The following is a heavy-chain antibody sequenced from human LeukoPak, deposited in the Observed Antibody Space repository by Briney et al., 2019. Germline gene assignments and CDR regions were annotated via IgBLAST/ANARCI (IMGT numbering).Heavy chain of an antibody. CDR3: ARDPGYCSGGSCYPMDESYY. D-gene: IGHD2-15*01. CDR1: GGTFSSYA. V-gene: IGHV1-69*04. Sequence: SVKVSCKASGGTFSSYAISWVRQAPGQGLEWMGRIIPILGIANYAQKFQGRVTITADKSTSTAYKELSSLRSEDTAVYYCARDPGYCSGGSCYPMDESYYWGQGTLVTVSS. J-gene: IGHJ4*02. CDR2: IIPILGIA.